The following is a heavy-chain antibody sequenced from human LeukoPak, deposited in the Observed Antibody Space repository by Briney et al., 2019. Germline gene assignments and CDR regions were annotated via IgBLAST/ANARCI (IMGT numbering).Heavy chain of an antibody. J-gene: IGHJ4*02. CDR2: INPNSGGT. CDR1: GYTFTGYY. CDR3: ARGLYYYGSGSYAGGY. D-gene: IGHD3-10*01. Sequence: ASVKVSCKASGYTFTGYYMHWVRQAPEQGLEWMGWINPNSGGTNYAQKFQGRVTMTRDTSISTAYMELSRLRSDDTAVYYCARGLYYYGSGSYAGGYWGQGTLVTVSS. V-gene: IGHV1-2*02.